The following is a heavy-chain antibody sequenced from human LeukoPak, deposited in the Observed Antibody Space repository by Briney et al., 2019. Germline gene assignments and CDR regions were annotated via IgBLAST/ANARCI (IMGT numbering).Heavy chain of an antibody. V-gene: IGHV4-59*01. J-gene: IGHJ6*02. CDR3: ARGYDIDV. CDR1: GGSISNYY. Sequence: SETLSLTCTVSGGSISNYYWCWIRQPPGKALEWIGYIYYTGTTKYNPSLKSRATISLDTSKNQFSLRLTSVTAADTALFFCARGYDIDVWGQGPTVTVSS. CDR2: IYYTGTT.